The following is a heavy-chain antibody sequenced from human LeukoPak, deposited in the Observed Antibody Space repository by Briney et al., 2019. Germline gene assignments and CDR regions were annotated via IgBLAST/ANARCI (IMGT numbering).Heavy chain of an antibody. CDR2: IYYSGST. J-gene: IGHJ6*03. CDR3: ARGDGDLDYYGSGSYSYYYYMDV. V-gene: IGHV4-59*12. CDR1: GDSISSYY. D-gene: IGHD3-10*01. Sequence: PSETLSLTCTVSGDSISSYYCSWIRQPPGKGLEWIGYIYYSGSTNYNPSLKSRVTISVDTSKNQFSLKLSSVTAADTAVYYCARGDGDLDYYGSGSYSYYYYMDVWGKGTTVTVSS.